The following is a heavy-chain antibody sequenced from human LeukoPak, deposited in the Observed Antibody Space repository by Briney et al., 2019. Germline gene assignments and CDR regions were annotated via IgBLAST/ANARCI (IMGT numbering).Heavy chain of an antibody. CDR2: IYTSGST. CDR1: GGSISSGSYY. Sequence: PSETLSLTCTVSGGSISSGSYYWSWIRQPAGKGLEWIGRIYTSGSTNYNPSLKSRVTISVDTSKNQFSLKLRSVTAADTAVYYCARNVAFYYYYYMDVWGKGTTVTVSS. V-gene: IGHV4-61*02. D-gene: IGHD2-21*01. CDR3: ARNVAFYYYYYMDV. J-gene: IGHJ6*03.